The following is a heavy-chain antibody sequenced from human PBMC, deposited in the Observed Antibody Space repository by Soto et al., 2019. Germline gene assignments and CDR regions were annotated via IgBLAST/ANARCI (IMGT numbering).Heavy chain of an antibody. V-gene: IGHV3-30-3*01. Sequence: QVQLVESGGGVVLPGRSLGLSFAAPGFTVSSFAMHWVGQAPGKGLAWAAVISYDGRNKYYADSVKGRFTISRDNYKNELYLQMNSLSTEQTAVYYCAREGGGWDGRAFDIWGQGTMVTV. CDR1: GFTVSSFA. J-gene: IGHJ3*02. CDR2: ISYDGRNK. D-gene: IGHD6-19*01. CDR3: AREGGGWDGRAFDI.